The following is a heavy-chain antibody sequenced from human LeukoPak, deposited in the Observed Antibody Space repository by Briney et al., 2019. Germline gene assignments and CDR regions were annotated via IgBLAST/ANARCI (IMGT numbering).Heavy chain of an antibody. CDR3: ARDFFHGHCSGLSCFLLDY. V-gene: IGHV1-18*04. CDR1: GYIFTRYG. J-gene: IGHJ4*02. D-gene: IGHD2-15*01. CDR2: ISAHYGNT. Sequence: GASVKVSCKASGYIFTRYGISWVRQAPGQGLEWMGWISAHYGNTNYAQKFQDRVTMTTGTSTNTAYMELRSLRPDDTAVYYCARDFFHGHCSGLSCFLLDYWGQGSLVTASS.